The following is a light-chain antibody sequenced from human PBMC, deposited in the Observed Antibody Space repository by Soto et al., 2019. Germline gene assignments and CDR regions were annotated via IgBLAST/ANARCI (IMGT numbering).Light chain of an antibody. J-gene: IGLJ2*01. V-gene: IGLV2-14*03. CDR3: SSYTSSSTLL. CDR1: SSDVGGYNY. CDR2: AVS. Sequence: SALTQPASVSGSPGQSITISCTGTSSDVGGYNYVSWYQHHPGKAPKLMIYAVSNRPSGVANRFSGSKSGNTASLTISGLPAEDEADYYCSSYTSSSTLLFGGGTKLPVL.